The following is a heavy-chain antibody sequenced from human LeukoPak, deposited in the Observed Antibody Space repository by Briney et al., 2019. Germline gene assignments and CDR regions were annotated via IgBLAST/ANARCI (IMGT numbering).Heavy chain of an antibody. CDR2: VYTGGTT. CDR1: GGSISSSW. D-gene: IGHD2-8*01. J-gene: IGHJ5*02. CDR3: ARGGATNGNNWLDP. V-gene: IGHV4-4*07. Sequence: PSETLSLTCTISGGSISSSWWNWIRQPAGKGLEWVGRVYTGGTTDYNPTLKSRVTASIDTSRSTCCLKLTSVTAADTAVYYCARGGATNGNNWLDPWGPGNLVTVSS.